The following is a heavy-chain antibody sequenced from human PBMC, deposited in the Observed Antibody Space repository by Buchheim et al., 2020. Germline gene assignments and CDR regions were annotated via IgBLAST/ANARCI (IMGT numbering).Heavy chain of an antibody. CDR3: ARAPQVGIAAARVTPYYFDY. V-gene: IGHV3-7*01. CDR1: GFTFSSYW. J-gene: IGHJ4*02. D-gene: IGHD6-13*01. CDR2: IKQDGSEK. Sequence: EVQLVESRGGLVQPGGSLRLSCAASGFTFSSYWMSWVRQAPGKGLEWVANIKQDGSEKYYVDSVKGRFTISRDNAKNSLYLQMNSLRAEDTAVYYCARAPQVGIAAARVTPYYFDYWGQGTL.